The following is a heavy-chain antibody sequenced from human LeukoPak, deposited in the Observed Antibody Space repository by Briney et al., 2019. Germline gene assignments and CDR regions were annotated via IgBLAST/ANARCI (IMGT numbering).Heavy chain of an antibody. J-gene: IGHJ5*02. CDR2: IYYSGST. CDR3: ARSEKYYDFWSGYYTSSXFDP. Sequence: PSETLSLTCTVSGGSISSYYWGWIRQPPGKGLEWIGSIYYSGSTYYNPSLKSRVTISVDTSKNQFSLKLSSVTAADTAVYYCARSEKYYDFWSGYYTSSXFDPWGQGTLVTVSS. D-gene: IGHD3-3*01. V-gene: IGHV4-39*01. CDR1: GGSISSYY.